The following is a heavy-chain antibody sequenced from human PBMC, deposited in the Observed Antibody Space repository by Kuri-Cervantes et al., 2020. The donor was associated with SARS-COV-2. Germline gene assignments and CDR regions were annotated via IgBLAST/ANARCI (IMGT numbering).Heavy chain of an antibody. CDR3: AGAGSGWYREGKYFQH. Sequence: GESLKISCAASGFTVSSNYMSWVRQAPGKGLEWVSVIYSGGSTYYADSVKGRFTISRDNSKNTLYLQMNSLRAEDTAVYYCAGAGSGWYREGKYFQHWGQGTLVTVSS. CDR2: IYSGGST. D-gene: IGHD6-19*01. V-gene: IGHV3-66*01. J-gene: IGHJ1*01. CDR1: GFTVSSNY.